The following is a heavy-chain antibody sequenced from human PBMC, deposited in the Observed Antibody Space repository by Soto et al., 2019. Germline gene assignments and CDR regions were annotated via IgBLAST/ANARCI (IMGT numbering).Heavy chain of an antibody. CDR3: GSGSKPYYYYGMDV. CDR1: GFYISSYY. J-gene: IGHJ6*02. CDR2: IYYSGST. V-gene: IGHV4-59*01. Sequence: SETLSLTSPFSGFYISSYYWSWIRQPPGKGLEWIGYIYYSGSTNYNPSLKSRVTISVDTSKNQFSLKLSSVTAADTAVYYYGSGSKPYYYYGMDVWGQGTTVTVSS. D-gene: IGHD3-10*01.